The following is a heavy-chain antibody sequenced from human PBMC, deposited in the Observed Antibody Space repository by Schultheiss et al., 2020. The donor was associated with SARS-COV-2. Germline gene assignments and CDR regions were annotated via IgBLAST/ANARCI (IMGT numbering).Heavy chain of an antibody. CDR3: ARQGYDFWSGYYSFGYYYGMDV. D-gene: IGHD3-3*01. CDR1: GYTFTSYG. Sequence: ASVKVSCKASGYTFTSYGISWVRQAPGQGLEWMGWISAYNGNTNYAQKLQGRVTMTTDTSTSTAYMELRSLRSDDTAVYYCARQGYDFWSGYYSFGYYYGMDVWGQGTTVTVSS. J-gene: IGHJ6*02. CDR2: ISAYNGNT. V-gene: IGHV1-18*04.